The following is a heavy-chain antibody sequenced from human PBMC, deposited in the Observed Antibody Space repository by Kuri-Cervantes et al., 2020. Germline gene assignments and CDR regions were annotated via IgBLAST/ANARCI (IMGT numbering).Heavy chain of an antibody. CDR2: ISYDGSNK. D-gene: IGHD3-22*01. CDR3: ARARGDYYDSSGYDYYYYYGMDV. Sequence: AGSLRLSCAASGFTFSSYAMHWVRQAPGKGLEWVAVISYDGSNKYYADSVKGRFTISRDNSKNTLYLQMNSLRAEDTAVYYCARARGDYYDSSGYDYYYYYGMDVWGQGTTVTVSS. J-gene: IGHJ6*02. V-gene: IGHV3-30*07. CDR1: GFTFSSYA.